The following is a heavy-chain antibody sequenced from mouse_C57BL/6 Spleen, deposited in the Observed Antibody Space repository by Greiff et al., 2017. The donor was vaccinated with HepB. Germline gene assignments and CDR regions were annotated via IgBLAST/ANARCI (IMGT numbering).Heavy chain of an antibody. Sequence: QVRGRRAGAELVKPVWGVKVSCKASGYTFTSYWMHWVKQRPGQGLEWIGMIHPNSGSTNYNEKFKSKATLTVDKSSSTAYMQLSSLTSEDSAVYYCAREGYFDVWGTGTTVTVSS. J-gene: IGHJ1*03. CDR2: IHPNSGST. V-gene: IGHV1-64*01. CDR3: AREGYFDV. CDR1: GYTFTSYW.